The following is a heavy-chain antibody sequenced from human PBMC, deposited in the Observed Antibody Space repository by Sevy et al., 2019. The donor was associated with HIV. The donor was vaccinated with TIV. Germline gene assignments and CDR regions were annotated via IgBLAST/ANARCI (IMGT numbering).Heavy chain of an antibody. D-gene: IGHD2-15*01. V-gene: IGHV4-34*01. Sequence: SETLSLTCAVYGGSFSGYYWSWIRQPPGKGLEWIGEINHSGGTNYNPPLKSRVTISVDTSKNQFSLKLNSVSAADTAVYYCARHCTGSSCSNAFNIWGQGTMVTVSS. CDR3: ARHCTGSSCSNAFNI. CDR2: INHSGGT. CDR1: GGSFSGYY. J-gene: IGHJ3*02.